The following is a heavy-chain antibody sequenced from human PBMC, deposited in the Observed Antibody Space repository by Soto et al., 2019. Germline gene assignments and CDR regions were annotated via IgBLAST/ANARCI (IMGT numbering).Heavy chain of an antibody. CDR2: INAGNGNT. V-gene: IGHV1-3*01. CDR1: GYTFTSYA. CDR3: ARDDYGDYVRRYYYGMDV. Sequence: ASVKVSCKASGYTFTSYAMHWVRQAPGQRLEWMGWINAGNGNTKYSQKFQGRVTITRDTSASTAYMELSSLRSEDTAVYYCARDDYGDYVRRYYYGMDVWGQGTTVTVSS. J-gene: IGHJ6*02. D-gene: IGHD4-17*01.